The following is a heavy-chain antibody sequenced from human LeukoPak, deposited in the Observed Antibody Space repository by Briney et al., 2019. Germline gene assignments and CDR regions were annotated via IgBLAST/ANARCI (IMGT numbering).Heavy chain of an antibody. Sequence: SETLSLTCTVSGGSISSYYWSWIRQPAGKGLEWIGRIYTSGSTNYNPSLKSRVTISVDKSKNQFSLKLSSVTAADTAVYYCARDLRLGYCSSTSCYGAFDPWGQGTPVTVSS. V-gene: IGHV4-4*07. CDR1: GGSISSYY. CDR3: ARDLRLGYCSSTSCYGAFDP. J-gene: IGHJ5*02. CDR2: IYTSGST. D-gene: IGHD2-2*01.